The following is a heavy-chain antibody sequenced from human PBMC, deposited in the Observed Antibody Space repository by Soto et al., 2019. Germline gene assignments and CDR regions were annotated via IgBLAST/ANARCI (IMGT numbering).Heavy chain of an antibody. V-gene: IGHV4-34*01. D-gene: IGHD6-13*01. CDR3: ARRKRAGYSSSWYYFDY. J-gene: IGHJ4*02. CDR2: INHSGST. Sequence: SETLSLTCAVYGGSFSGYYWSWIRQPPGKGLEWIGEINHSGSTNYNPSLKSRVTISVDTSKNQFSLKLSSVTAADTAVYYCARRKRAGYSSSWYYFDYWGQGTLVT. CDR1: GGSFSGYY.